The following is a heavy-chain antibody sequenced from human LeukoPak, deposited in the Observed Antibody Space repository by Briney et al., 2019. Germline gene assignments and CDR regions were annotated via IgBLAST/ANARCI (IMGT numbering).Heavy chain of an antibody. CDR1: GFTFRNYY. J-gene: IGHJ4*02. CDR2: ISGDGSSI. D-gene: IGHD2-8*01. Sequence: QSGGSLRLSCVASGFTFRNYYMHWVRQVPGKGLVWVSRISGDGSSIFYADSVKGRFTISRDNAKNSLYVQMNSLRADDSAVYYCARSSNGVYIQWGQGTLVTVSS. V-gene: IGHV3-74*01. CDR3: ARSSNGVYIQ.